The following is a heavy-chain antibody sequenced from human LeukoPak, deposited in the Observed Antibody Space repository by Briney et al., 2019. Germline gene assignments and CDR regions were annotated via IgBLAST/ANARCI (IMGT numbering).Heavy chain of an antibody. CDR1: GGSISSGDHY. Sequence: SETLSLTCGVSGGSISSGDHYWSWIRQSPGKDLEWIAYIYYSGSTYYNPSLKSRVTTSIDKSKNQFSLKLSSVTAVDTAVYYCARGDSSGWYRDAFDIWGQGTMVTVSS. CDR2: IYYSGST. V-gene: IGHV4-30-4*01. CDR3: ARGDSSGWYRDAFDI. D-gene: IGHD6-19*01. J-gene: IGHJ3*02.